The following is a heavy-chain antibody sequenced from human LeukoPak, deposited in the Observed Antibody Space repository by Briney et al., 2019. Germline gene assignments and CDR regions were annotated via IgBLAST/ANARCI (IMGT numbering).Heavy chain of an antibody. V-gene: IGHV1-24*01. J-gene: IGHJ6*02. CDR2: FDPEDGKT. CDR3: ATGYLVTAGLMDV. D-gene: IGHD6-13*01. Sequence: ASVRVSCKVSGYTLTELSMFWVRQAPGKGLEWMGSFDPEDGKTVYAQKFQGRVTMTEDTSTDTAYMELSSLRSEDTAVYYCATGYLVTAGLMDVWGQGTTVTVSS. CDR1: GYTLTELS.